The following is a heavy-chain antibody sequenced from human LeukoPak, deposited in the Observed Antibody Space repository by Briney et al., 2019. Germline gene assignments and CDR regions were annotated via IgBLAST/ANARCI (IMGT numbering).Heavy chain of an antibody. D-gene: IGHD4/OR15-4a*01. V-gene: IGHV4-34*01. J-gene: IGHJ3*02. Sequence: PSETLSLTCAVYGGSFSSYYWSWIRQPPGKGLEWIGEINHSGSTNYNPSPKSRVTISVDTSKNQFSLKLNSVTAADTAVYYCASVLFDIWGQGTMVTVSS. CDR2: INHSGST. CDR1: GGSFSSYY. CDR3: ASVLFDI.